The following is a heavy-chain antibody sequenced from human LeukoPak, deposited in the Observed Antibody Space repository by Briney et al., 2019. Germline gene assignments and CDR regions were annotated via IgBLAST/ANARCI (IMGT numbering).Heavy chain of an antibody. Sequence: GGSLRLSCTASGFPFIDYSMNWVRQAPGKGLEWISYIGISSGNTKYADSVKGRFTISADNAKNSLYLQMNSLRVEDTAVYYCASDHNYAFDNWGQGTLVSVSS. CDR3: ASDHNYAFDN. D-gene: IGHD5-18*01. CDR1: GFPFIDYS. J-gene: IGHJ4*02. V-gene: IGHV3-48*04. CDR2: IGISSGNT.